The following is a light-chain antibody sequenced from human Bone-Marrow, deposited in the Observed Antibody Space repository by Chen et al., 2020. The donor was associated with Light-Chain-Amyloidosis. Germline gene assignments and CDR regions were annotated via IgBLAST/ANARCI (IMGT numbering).Light chain of an antibody. V-gene: IGKV3-20*01. CDR2: GAS. CDR1: QSVTSNY. Sequence: IVLTQSPGPLSLSPGERGTLSCRASQSVTSNYLAWYQQKPGQAPRLLIYGASSRATGIPDRFSGSGSGADFTLTIIRLEPEDFAVYYCQQYSGSPWTFGQGTNLEIK. J-gene: IGKJ2*02. CDR3: QQYSGSPWT.